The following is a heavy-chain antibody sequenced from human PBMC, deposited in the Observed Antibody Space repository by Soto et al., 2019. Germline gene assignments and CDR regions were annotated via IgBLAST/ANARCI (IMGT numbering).Heavy chain of an antibody. Sequence: GGSLRLSCAAPGFTFSSYRMNWVRQAPGKGLEWVSYISSSSSTIYYADSVKGRFTISRDNAKNSLYLQMNSLRDEDTSVYYCAREAAAGTLNWFDPWGQGTLVTVSS. CDR1: GFTFSSYR. J-gene: IGHJ5*02. CDR2: ISSSSSTI. CDR3: AREAAAGTLNWFDP. D-gene: IGHD6-13*01. V-gene: IGHV3-48*02.